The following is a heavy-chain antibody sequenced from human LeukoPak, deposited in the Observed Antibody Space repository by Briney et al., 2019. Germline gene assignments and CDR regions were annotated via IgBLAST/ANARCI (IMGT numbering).Heavy chain of an antibody. CDR1: GFTFSSYA. V-gene: IGHV3-23*01. D-gene: IGHD4-23*01. J-gene: IGHJ4*02. Sequence: GGSLRLSCAASGFTFSSYAMSWVRRAPGKGLEWVSATSGGGGSTHYADSVKGRFTISRDNSKNTLYLQMNSLRAEDTAVYYCAKARGEQNGGHNYWGQGTLVTVSS. CDR2: TSGGGGST. CDR3: AKARGEQNGGHNY.